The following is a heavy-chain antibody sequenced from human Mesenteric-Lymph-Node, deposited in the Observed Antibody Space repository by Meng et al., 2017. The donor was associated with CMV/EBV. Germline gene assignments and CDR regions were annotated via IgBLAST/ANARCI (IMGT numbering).Heavy chain of an antibody. CDR2: INWNGGTT. CDR1: GFMFEDYG. V-gene: IGHV3-20*04. J-gene: IGHJ4*02. Sequence: GESLKISCAASGFMFEDYGMNWVRQAPGKGLEWVSGINWNGGTTRHADSVKGRFTISRDNAKNSLYLQMNSLRAEDTAVYYCARESGSSDFWSGYYREGVDYWGQGTLVTVSS. D-gene: IGHD3-3*01. CDR3: ARESGSSDFWSGYYREGVDY.